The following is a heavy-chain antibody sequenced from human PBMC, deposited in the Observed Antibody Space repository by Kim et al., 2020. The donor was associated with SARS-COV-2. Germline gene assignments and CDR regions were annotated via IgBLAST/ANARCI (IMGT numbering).Heavy chain of an antibody. CDR1: GYSISSGYY. CDR3: ARAYVSGSFDY. D-gene: IGHD3-10*01. J-gene: IGHJ4*02. Sequence: SETLSLTCTVSGYSISSGYYWGWIRQPPGKGLEWIGSIYHSGSTYYNPSLKSRVTISVDTSKNQFSLKLSSVTAADTAVYYCARAYVSGSFDYWGQGTL. CDR2: IYHSGST. V-gene: IGHV4-38-2*02.